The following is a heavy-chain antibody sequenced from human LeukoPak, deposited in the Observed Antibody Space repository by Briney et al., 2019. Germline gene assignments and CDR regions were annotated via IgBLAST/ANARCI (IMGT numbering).Heavy chain of an antibody. CDR3: ARHGRYSYGEALY. J-gene: IGHJ4*02. CDR1: GGSISSYY. CDR2: IYYSGST. V-gene: IGHV4-59*08. D-gene: IGHD5-18*01. Sequence: PSETLSLTCTVSGGSISSYYWSWIRQPPGKGLEWIGYIYYSGSTNYNPSLKSRVTISVDTSKNQFSLKLSSVTAADTAVYYCARHGRYSYGEALYWGQGTLVTVSS.